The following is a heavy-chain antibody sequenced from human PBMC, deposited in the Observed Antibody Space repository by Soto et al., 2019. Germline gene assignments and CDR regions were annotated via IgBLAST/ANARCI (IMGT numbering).Heavy chain of an antibody. J-gene: IGHJ5*02. Sequence: GGSLRLSCAASGFTFSSYAMHWVRQAPGKGLEWVAVISYDGSNKYYADSVKGRFTISRDNSKNTLYLQMNSLRAEDTAVYYCAGDYGDYEGWFDPWGQGTLVTVSS. CDR1: GFTFSSYA. V-gene: IGHV3-30-3*01. CDR3: AGDYGDYEGWFDP. CDR2: ISYDGSNK. D-gene: IGHD4-17*01.